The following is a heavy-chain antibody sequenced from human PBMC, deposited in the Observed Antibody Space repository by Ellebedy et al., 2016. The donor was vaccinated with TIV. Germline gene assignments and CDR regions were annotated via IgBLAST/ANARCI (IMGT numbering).Heavy chain of an antibody. Sequence: SETLSLTXTVSGGSISSSSYYWGWIRQPPGKGLEWIGSIYYSGSTYYNPSLKSRVTISVDTSKNQFSLKLSSVTAADTAVYYCARSDYGGSYDYWGQGTLVTVSS. CDR2: IYYSGST. CDR1: GGSISSSSYY. V-gene: IGHV4-39*01. J-gene: IGHJ4*02. CDR3: ARSDYGGSYDY. D-gene: IGHD4-23*01.